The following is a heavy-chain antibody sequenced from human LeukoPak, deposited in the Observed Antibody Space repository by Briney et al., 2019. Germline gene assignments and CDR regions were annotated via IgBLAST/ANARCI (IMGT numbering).Heavy chain of an antibody. V-gene: IGHV1-2*02. CDR2: INPNSGGT. D-gene: IGHD2-2*01. Sequence: ASVKVSCKASGYTFTGYYMHWVRPAPGQGLEWMGWINPNSGGTNYAQKFQGRVTMTRDTSISTAYMELSRLRSDDTAVYYCARLYCSSTSCYSPHDYWGQGTLVTVSS. CDR3: ARLYCSSTSCYSPHDY. J-gene: IGHJ4*02. CDR1: GYTFTGYY.